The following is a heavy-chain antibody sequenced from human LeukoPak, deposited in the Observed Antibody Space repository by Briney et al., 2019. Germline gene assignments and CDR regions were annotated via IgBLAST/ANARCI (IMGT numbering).Heavy chain of an antibody. V-gene: IGHV1-69*13. Sequence: SVKVSCKASGGTFSSNAISWVRQAPGQWLEWMGWSIPIFGTANYAQKFQGRVTITADESTSTAYMELSSLRSEDTAVYYCARGDYYDSSGYSARLDYWGQGTLVTVSS. CDR2: SIPIFGTA. J-gene: IGHJ4*02. CDR3: ARGDYYDSSGYSARLDY. D-gene: IGHD3-22*01. CDR1: GGTFSSNA.